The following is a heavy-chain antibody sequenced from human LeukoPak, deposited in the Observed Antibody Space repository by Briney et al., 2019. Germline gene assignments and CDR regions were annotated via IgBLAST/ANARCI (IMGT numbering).Heavy chain of an antibody. CDR3: ARGIYGDDP. Sequence: SETLSLTCAVYGGSFSGYYWSWIRQPPGKGLEWIGEINHSGSTNYNPSLKSRVTISVDTSKNQFSLKLSSVTAADTAVYYCARGIYGDDPWGQGTLVTVSS. CDR1: GGSFSGYY. V-gene: IGHV4-34*01. J-gene: IGHJ5*02. CDR2: INHSGST. D-gene: IGHD4-17*01.